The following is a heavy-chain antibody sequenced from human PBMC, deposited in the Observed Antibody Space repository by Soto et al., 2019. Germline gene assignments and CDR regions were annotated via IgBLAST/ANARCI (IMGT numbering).Heavy chain of an antibody. V-gene: IGHV4-30-4*02. Sequence: SETLSLTCTVSGGSISSGDYYWSWIRQPPGKGLEWIGYIYYSGSTNYNPSLKSRVTISVDTSKNQFSLKLSSVTAADTAVYYCARSPTYYDFWSGYYTGMDVWGQGTTVTVSS. CDR3: ARSPTYYDFWSGYYTGMDV. J-gene: IGHJ6*02. CDR1: GGSISSGDYY. CDR2: IYYSGST. D-gene: IGHD3-3*01.